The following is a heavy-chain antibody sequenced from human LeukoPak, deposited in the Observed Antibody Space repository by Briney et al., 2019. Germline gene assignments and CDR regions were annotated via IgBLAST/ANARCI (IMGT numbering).Heavy chain of an antibody. CDR3: ARVTSTRIDN. Sequence: GGSLRLSFSASGFTFRTYWMSWVRQAPGKGLEWVANIKQDGSEKYYVDSVKGRFTISRDNAKNSLYLQMNSLRAEDTAVYYCARVTSTRIDNRGQGTLVTVSS. CDR1: GFTFRTYW. J-gene: IGHJ4*02. CDR2: IKQDGSEK. D-gene: IGHD4-11*01. V-gene: IGHV3-7*05.